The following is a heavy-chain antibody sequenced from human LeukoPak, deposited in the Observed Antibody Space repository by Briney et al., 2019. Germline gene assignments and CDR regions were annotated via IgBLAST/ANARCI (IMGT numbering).Heavy chain of an antibody. V-gene: IGHV4-34*01. CDR2: INHSGST. J-gene: IGHJ4*02. D-gene: IGHD3-9*01. CDR3: ARDGFRYFDWFRGDEIDY. CDR1: GGSFSGYY. Sequence: PSETLSLTCAVCGGSFSGYYWSWIRQPPGKGLEWIGEINHSGSTNYNPSLKSRVTISVDTSKNHFSLKLSSVTAADTAVYYCARDGFRYFDWFRGDEIDYWGQGTLVTVSS.